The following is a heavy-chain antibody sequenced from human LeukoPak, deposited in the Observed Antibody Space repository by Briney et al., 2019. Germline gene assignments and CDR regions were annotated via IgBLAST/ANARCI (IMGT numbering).Heavy chain of an antibody. J-gene: IGHJ5*02. Sequence: GSLRLSCAASGFTFSSYSLNWVRQAPGKGLEWVSSISSNSGYIYYADSVKGRFTISRDNAKNSLYLQMNSLRAEDTAVYYCARDSRITMVRGVIMGDGFDLWGQGTLVTVSS. V-gene: IGHV3-21*01. CDR2: ISSNSGYI. CDR3: ARDSRITMVRGVIMGDGFDL. CDR1: GFTFSSYS. D-gene: IGHD3-10*01.